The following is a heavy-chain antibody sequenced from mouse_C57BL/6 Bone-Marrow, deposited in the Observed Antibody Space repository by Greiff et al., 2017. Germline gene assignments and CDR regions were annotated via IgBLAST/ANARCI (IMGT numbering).Heavy chain of an antibody. J-gene: IGHJ2*01. CDR1: GYTLTSYW. Sequence: QVQPQQPGAETVKPGASGKMFCKASGYTLTSYWITWVKARAGQGPGWNGDIYPSSGRTYYNEKFKGKAILAVDTASNTAYMQLSSLASEDSAVFYCARSGPLGRSFDYWGQGTTLTVSS. D-gene: IGHD4-1*01. CDR3: ARSGPLGRSFDY. CDR2: IYPSSGRT. V-gene: IGHV1-55*01.